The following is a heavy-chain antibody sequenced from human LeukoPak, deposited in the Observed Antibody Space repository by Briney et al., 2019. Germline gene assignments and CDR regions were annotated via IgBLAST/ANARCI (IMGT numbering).Heavy chain of an antibody. CDR2: ITISSSTT. Sequence: GGSLRLSCVASGFTFSSSSMNWVRQAPGKGLEWVSYITISSSTTYYADSVKGRFTISRDNAKNSLYLQMNSLRAEDTAVYYCASVNWNDGVYFDYWGQGTLVTVSS. J-gene: IGHJ4*02. V-gene: IGHV3-48*01. CDR1: GFTFSSSS. D-gene: IGHD1-1*01. CDR3: ASVNWNDGVYFDY.